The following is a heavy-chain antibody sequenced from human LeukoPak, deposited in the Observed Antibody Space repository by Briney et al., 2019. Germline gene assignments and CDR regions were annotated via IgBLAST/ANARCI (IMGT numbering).Heavy chain of an antibody. Sequence: PGGSLRLSCAASGFTFSSYAMHWVRQAPGKGLGWVAVISYDGSNKYYADSVKGRFTISRDNSKNTLYLQMNSLRAEDTAVYYCARDELVAAFDYWGQGTLVTVSS. V-gene: IGHV3-30-3*01. CDR1: GFTFSSYA. J-gene: IGHJ4*02. D-gene: IGHD2-15*01. CDR2: ISYDGSNK. CDR3: ARDELVAAFDY.